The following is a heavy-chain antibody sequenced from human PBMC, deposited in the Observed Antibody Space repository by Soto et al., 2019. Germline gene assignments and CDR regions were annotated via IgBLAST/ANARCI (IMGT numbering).Heavy chain of an antibody. CDR3: VRDPINKGLDP. V-gene: IGHV3-74*01. Sequence: GGSLRLSCAASGFTFNAYYMFWVRQVTGKRLYWFARITGDESRIDYPDSVKGRFTVSRDNAKNTLYLQMDSLRVEDTAVYYCVRDPINKGLDPWGQGVLVTVSS. D-gene: IGHD1-20*01. CDR1: GFTFNAYY. J-gene: IGHJ5*02. CDR2: ITGDESRI.